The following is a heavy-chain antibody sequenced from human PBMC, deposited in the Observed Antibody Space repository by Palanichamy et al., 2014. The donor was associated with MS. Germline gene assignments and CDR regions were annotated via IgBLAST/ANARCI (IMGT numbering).Heavy chain of an antibody. CDR1: GFTFSTYA. D-gene: IGHD2/OR15-2a*01. J-gene: IGHJ4*02. CDR2: IVASGAAT. V-gene: IGHV3-23*01. CDR3: ANELRSGD. Sequence: EVQLLESGGDLVHAGGSLRLSCAASGFTFSTYAMNWVRQAPGKGLEWVSSIVASGAATYYADSVKGRLTISRDNSKNTLYLQMNSLRVEDTAVYYCANELRSGDWGQGTLVTVSS.